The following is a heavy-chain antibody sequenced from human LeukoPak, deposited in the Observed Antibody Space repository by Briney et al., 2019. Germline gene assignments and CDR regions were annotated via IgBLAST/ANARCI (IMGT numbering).Heavy chain of an antibody. Sequence: GASVKVSCKASGYTFTSYGISWVRQAPGQGLEWMGWISAYSGDTNYAQKLQGRVTMTTDTSTSTAYMELRSLRSDDTAVYYCARDYGPIAAAGTEYYYYGLDVWGQGTTVTVSS. J-gene: IGHJ6*02. CDR2: ISAYSGDT. V-gene: IGHV1-18*01. CDR1: GYTFTSYG. CDR3: ARDYGPIAAAGTEYYYYGLDV. D-gene: IGHD6-13*01.